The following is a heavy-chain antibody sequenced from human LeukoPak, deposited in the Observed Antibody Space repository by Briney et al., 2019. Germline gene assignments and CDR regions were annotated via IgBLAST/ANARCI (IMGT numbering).Heavy chain of an antibody. CDR1: GFTFSSYR. CDR2: INSDGSST. J-gene: IGHJ6*04. Sequence: PGGSLRLSCAASGFTFSSYRMNWVRQAPGKGLVWVSRINSDGSSTSYADSVKGRFTISRDNAKNTLYLQMNSLRAEDTAVYYCAELGITMIGGVWGKGTTVTISS. V-gene: IGHV3-74*01. CDR3: AELGITMIGGV. D-gene: IGHD3-10*02.